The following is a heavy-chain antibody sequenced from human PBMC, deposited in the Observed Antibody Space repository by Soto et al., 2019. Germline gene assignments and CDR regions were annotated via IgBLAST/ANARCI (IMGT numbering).Heavy chain of an antibody. CDR1: GFTFSSYA. Sequence: EVQLLESEGGLVQPGGSLRLSCAASGFTFSSYAMTWVRQTPGKGLEWVSGISGSGSDTYYADSVKGRSTISRDNSKNTLYLQMNSLRAEDTAEYYCAKVGRNSGSSYGWGQGTLVTVSS. V-gene: IGHV3-23*01. D-gene: IGHD1-26*01. CDR2: ISGSGSDT. J-gene: IGHJ4*02. CDR3: AKVGRNSGSSYG.